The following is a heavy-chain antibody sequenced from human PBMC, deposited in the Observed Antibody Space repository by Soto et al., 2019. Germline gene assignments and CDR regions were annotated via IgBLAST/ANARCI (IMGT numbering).Heavy chain of an antibody. CDR1: GGSISSGDYY. V-gene: IGHV4-30-4*01. CDR2: IYYSGST. CDR3: ARGDPQGLYYDHYYGMDV. Sequence: SETLSLTCTVSGGSISSGDYYWSWIRQPPGKGLEWIGYIYYSGSTYYNPSLKSRVTISVDTSKNQFSLKLSSVTAADTAVYYCARGDPQGLYYDHYYGMDVWGQGTTVTVSS. J-gene: IGHJ6*02.